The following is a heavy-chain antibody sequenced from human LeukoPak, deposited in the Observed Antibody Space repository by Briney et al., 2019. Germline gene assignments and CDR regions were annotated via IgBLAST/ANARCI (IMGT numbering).Heavy chain of an antibody. D-gene: IGHD3-10*01. V-gene: IGHV4-4*02. Sequence: PSETLSLTCAVSGGPISSSNWWSWVRQPPGKGLEWIGEIYHSGSTNYNPSLKSRVTISVDKSKNQFSLKLSSVTAADTAVYYCAREEAEIYYGSGSYYTWFDYWGQGTLVTVSS. CDR3: AREEAEIYYGSGSYYTWFDY. J-gene: IGHJ4*02. CDR2: IYHSGST. CDR1: GGPISSSNW.